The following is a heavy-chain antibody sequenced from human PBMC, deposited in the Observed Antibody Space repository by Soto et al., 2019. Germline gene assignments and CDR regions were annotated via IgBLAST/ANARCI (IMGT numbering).Heavy chain of an antibody. V-gene: IGHV4-39*01. J-gene: IGHJ6*02. Sequence: PSETLSLTCTVSGGSISSSSYYWGWIRQPPGKGLEWIGSIYYSGSTYYNPSLKSRVTISVDTSKNQFSLKLSSVTAADTAVYYCARLGAEPHLSYGMDVWGQGTTVTVSS. D-gene: IGHD3-16*01. CDR3: ARLGAEPHLSYGMDV. CDR1: GGSISSSSYY. CDR2: IYYSGST.